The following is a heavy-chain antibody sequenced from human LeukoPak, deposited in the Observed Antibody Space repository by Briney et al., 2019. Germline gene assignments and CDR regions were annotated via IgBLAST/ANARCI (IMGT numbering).Heavy chain of an antibody. V-gene: IGHV1-2*02. D-gene: IGHD3-22*01. CDR1: GYTFTGYY. CDR3: ARGTYYYDSSGYYSDC. Sequence: ASVKVSCKASGYTFTGYYMHWVRQAPGQGLEWMGWINPNSGGTNYAQKFQGRVTMTRDTSISTAYMELSRLRSDDTAVYYCARGTYYYDSSGYYSDCWGQGTLVTVSS. CDR2: INPNSGGT. J-gene: IGHJ4*02.